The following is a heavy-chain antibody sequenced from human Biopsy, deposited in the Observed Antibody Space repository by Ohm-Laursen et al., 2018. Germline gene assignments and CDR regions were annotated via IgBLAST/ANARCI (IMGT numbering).Heavy chain of an antibody. CDR2: IFYRGST. J-gene: IGHJ5*02. CDR3: ARDYDTSGYYYVS. D-gene: IGHD3-22*01. Sequence: SETLSLTCTVSGGSISNNNYYWGWIRQPPGKGLEWIGSIFYRGSTHSRPSLKSRVNISVDTSKNQFSLKLNSVTAADTAVYYCARDYDTSGYYYVSWGQGTLVTVSS. V-gene: IGHV4-39*01. CDR1: GGSISNNNYY.